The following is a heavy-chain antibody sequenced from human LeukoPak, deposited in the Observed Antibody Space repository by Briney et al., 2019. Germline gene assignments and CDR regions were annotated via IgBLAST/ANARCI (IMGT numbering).Heavy chain of an antibody. CDR2: IHTSGST. CDR1: GGSISSGSYY. D-gene: IGHD3-3*01. V-gene: IGHV4-61*02. J-gene: IGHJ3*02. CDR3: ARGLHTYYDFWSGLSPHDAFDI. Sequence: SQTLSLTCTVSGGSISSGSYYWSWIRQPAGKGLEWIGRIHTSGSTNYNPSLKSRVIISGDTSKNQFSLKLSSVTAADTAVYYCARGLHTYYDFWSGLSPHDAFDIWGQGTMVIVSS.